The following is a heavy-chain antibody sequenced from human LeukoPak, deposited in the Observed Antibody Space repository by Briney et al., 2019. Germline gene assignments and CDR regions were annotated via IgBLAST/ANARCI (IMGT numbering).Heavy chain of an antibody. CDR2: IYYSGTT. J-gene: IGHJ5*02. V-gene: IGHV4-59*01. D-gene: IGHD3-10*01. Sequence: SETLSLTCTVSGGSISPNYWSWIRQPPGKGLEWIGYIYYSGTTNYNPSLRSRVTISVDTSKNQFSLKLSSVTAADTAVYYCARWFGELSLFDPWGQGTLVTVSS. CDR1: GGSISPNY. CDR3: ARWFGELSLFDP.